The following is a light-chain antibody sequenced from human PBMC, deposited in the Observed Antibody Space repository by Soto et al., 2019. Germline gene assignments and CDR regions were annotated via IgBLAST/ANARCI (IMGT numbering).Light chain of an antibody. CDR2: AAS. CDR3: QQSYSTLWT. V-gene: IGKV1-39*01. Sequence: DIPVTQSPSSLSASVGDRVTITCRASQSISSYLNWYQQKPGKAPKLLIYAASSLQSGVPSRFSGSGSGTDFTLTISSLQPEDFATYYCQQSYSTLWTFGQGTKVDIK. CDR1: QSISSY. J-gene: IGKJ1*01.